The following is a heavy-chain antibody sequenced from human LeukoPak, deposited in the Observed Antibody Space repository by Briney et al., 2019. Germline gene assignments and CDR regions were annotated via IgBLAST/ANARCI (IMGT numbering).Heavy chain of an antibody. CDR3: ARRGVAVAGTRFPFNY. CDR1: GFTFSSYA. Sequence: PGGSLRLSCAASGFTFSSYAMHWVRQAPGKGLEWVAVISYDGSNKYYADSVKGRFTISRDDSKNTLYLQMNSLRVEDTAVYYCARRGVAVAGTRFPFNYWGQGTLVTVSS. CDR2: ISYDGSNK. V-gene: IGHV3-30*14. D-gene: IGHD6-19*01. J-gene: IGHJ4*02.